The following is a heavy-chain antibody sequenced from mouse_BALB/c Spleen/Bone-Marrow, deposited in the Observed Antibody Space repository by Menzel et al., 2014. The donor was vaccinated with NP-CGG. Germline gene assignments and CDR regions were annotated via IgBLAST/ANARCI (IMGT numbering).Heavy chain of an antibody. D-gene: IGHD4-1*01. CDR3: ARRDGTYYFDY. V-gene: IGHV5-12-2*01. CDR1: GFTFSSYT. J-gene: IGHJ2*01. CDR2: ISNGGGNT. Sequence: EVQLVESGGGLVQPGESLKLSCAASGFTFSSYTMSWVRLTPEKRLEWVAYISNGGGNTYYADPVKGRFTISRDNAKNTLYLQMSSLKSEDTALYYCARRDGTYYFDYWGQGTTLTVSS.